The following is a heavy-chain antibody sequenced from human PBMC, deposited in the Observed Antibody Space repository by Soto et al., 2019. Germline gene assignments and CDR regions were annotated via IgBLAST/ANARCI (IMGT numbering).Heavy chain of an antibody. Sequence: QVQLVESGGGVVQPGRSLRLSCAASGFTFSSYGMHWVRQAPGKGLEWVAVISYDGSNKYYADSVKGRFTISRDNSKSTLYLQMNSLRPEDTAVYYCAKDLLRAGRAYGMDVWGQGTTVTVSS. J-gene: IGHJ6*02. CDR1: GFTFSSYG. V-gene: IGHV3-30*18. CDR2: ISYDGSNK. CDR3: AKDLLRAGRAYGMDV.